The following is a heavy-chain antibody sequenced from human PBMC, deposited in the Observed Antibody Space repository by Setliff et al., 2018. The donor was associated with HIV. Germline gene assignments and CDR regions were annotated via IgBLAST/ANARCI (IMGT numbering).Heavy chain of an antibody. J-gene: IGHJ4*02. CDR1: GFTFSTYT. CDR2: ISSSSRDI. Sequence: GGSLRLSCAASGFTFSTYTMNWVRQAPGKGLEWVSSISSSSRDIYYSDSLKGRFTISRDNAKNSLYLQMNSLRAEDTAVYYCARDHQFYDICDYWGQGTLVTVSS. V-gene: IGHV3-21*01. D-gene: IGHD3-9*01. CDR3: ARDHQFYDICDY.